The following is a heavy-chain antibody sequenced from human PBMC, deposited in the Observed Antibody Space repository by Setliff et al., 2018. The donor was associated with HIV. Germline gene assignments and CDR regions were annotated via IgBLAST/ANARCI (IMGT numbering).Heavy chain of an antibody. J-gene: IGHJ4*02. CDR2: INAGTGNT. CDR3: ARSLREYSYGSPDY. Sequence: ASVKVSCKASGYTFPSYGISWVRQAPGQRFEWMGWINAGTGNTKYSQKFQDRVTISRDIHANTAYMELSSLRSEDTAIYYCARSLREYSYGSPDYWGPGTLVTVSS. D-gene: IGHD5-18*01. CDR1: GYTFPSYG. V-gene: IGHV1-3*01.